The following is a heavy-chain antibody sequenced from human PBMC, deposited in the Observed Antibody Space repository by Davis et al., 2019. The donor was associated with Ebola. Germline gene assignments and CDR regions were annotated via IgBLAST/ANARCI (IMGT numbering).Heavy chain of an antibody. J-gene: IGHJ4*02. CDR1: GYTFTSYG. D-gene: IGHD3-10*01. CDR2: INPSGGST. Sequence: ASVKVSCKASGYTFTSYGISWVRQAPGQGLEWRGVINPSGGSTSYAQKFQGRVTMTRDTSTSTVYMELSSLKSEDTAVYYRARDRGRPLWFRERGARRDYFDYWGQRTLVTVSS. V-gene: IGHV1-46*01. CDR3: ARDRGRPLWFRERGARRDYFDY.